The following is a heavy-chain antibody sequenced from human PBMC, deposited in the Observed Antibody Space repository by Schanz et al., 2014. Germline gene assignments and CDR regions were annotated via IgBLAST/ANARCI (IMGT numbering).Heavy chain of an antibody. D-gene: IGHD1-26*01. CDR1: GYSFNLFG. V-gene: IGHV1-18*04. CDR3: VRGGGSYAFDY. J-gene: IGHJ4*02. CDR2: ISAYNGNM. Sequence: QVQLVQSGAEVQKPGASVMLSCKTSGYSFNLFGVSWVRQAPGQGLEWMGWISAYNGNMNYAPKFQGRVTMTTDTSTSTAYMELRNLRSDDTAKYYCVRGGGSYAFDYWGQGTLVTVSS.